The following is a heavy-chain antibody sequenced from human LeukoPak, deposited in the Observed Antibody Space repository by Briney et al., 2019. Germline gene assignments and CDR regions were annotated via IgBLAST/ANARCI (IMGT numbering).Heavy chain of an antibody. D-gene: IGHD1-26*01. CDR2: IWYDGSNK. Sequence: GGSLRLSCAASGFTFSSYGMHWVRQAPGKGLEWVAVIWYDGSNKYYADSVKGRFTISRDNSKNTLYLQMNSLRAEDTAVYYCAKDSFGSLSRFDPWGQGTLVTVSS. CDR3: AKDSFGSLSRFDP. CDR1: GFTFSSYG. V-gene: IGHV3-33*06. J-gene: IGHJ5*02.